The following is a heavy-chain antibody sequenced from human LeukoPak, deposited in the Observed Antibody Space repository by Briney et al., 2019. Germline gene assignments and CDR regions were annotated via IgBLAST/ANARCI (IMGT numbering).Heavy chain of an antibody. Sequence: SQTLSLTCTVSGGSISSGDYYWSWIRQPPGKGLEWIGYIYYTGSTNYNPSLKSRVTISVDTSKNQFSLRLSSVTTADTAVYCCARAGVFSLGYYSNYWGQGILVTVSS. J-gene: IGHJ4*02. CDR2: IYYTGST. CDR3: ARAGVFSLGYYSNY. D-gene: IGHD6-13*01. V-gene: IGHV4-30-4*01. CDR1: GGSISSGDYY.